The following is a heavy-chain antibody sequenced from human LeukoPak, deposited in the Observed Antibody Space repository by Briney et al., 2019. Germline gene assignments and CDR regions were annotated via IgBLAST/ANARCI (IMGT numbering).Heavy chain of an antibody. CDR2: IYTSGST. CDR1: GGSISSGSYY. Sequence: SETLSLTCTVSGGSISSGSYYWSWIRQPAGKGLEWIGRIYTSGSTNYNPSLKSRVTISVDTSKNQFSLKLSSVTAADTAVYYCARESLNAYAFDIWGQGTMVTVSS. V-gene: IGHV4-61*02. CDR3: ARESLNAYAFDI. J-gene: IGHJ3*02.